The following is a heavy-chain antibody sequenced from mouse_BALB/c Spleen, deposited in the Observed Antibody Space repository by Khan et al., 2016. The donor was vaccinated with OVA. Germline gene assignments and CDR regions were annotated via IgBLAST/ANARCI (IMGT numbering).Heavy chain of an antibody. V-gene: IGHV14-3*02. CDR1: GFNIKDTY. Sequence: EVQLQQSGAELVKPGASVKLSCTASGFNIKDTYMHWVKQRPEQGLEWIGTIDPANGNTKYDQKFQGKATITTDTSSNTDYLQLSSLTSEDTAVYYCATLGVYAMDYWGQGTSVTVSS. J-gene: IGHJ4*01. CDR2: IDPANGNT. CDR3: ATLGVYAMDY.